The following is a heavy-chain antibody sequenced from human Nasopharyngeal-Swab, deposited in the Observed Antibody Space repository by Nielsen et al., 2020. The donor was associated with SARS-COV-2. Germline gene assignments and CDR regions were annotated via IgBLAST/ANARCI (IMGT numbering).Heavy chain of an antibody. Sequence: SETLSLTCTVSGGSISSGNYYWSWIRQPPGKGLEWIGYIYYSGSTYYNPSLKSRITISVGTSKNQFSLKLNSVTAADTAVYYCARGRDWFDPWGQGTLVTVSS. CDR3: ARGRDWFDP. CDR1: GGSISSGNYY. CDR2: IYYSGST. J-gene: IGHJ5*02. V-gene: IGHV4-30-4*01.